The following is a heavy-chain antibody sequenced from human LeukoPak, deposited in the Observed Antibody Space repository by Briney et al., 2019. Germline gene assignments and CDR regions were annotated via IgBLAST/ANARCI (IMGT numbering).Heavy chain of an antibody. Sequence: PRGSLRVFLAASGFTFSSYAMSWVRQAPGKGLEWVSASSGSGGSTYYARSVKGRFSISRDNSKNTLYLQINSLRAEDTAIYYCATPEKHRHSLYYFDYWGEGTLATVSS. J-gene: IGHJ4*02. V-gene: IGHV3-23*01. D-gene: IGHD5-18*01. CDR2: SSGSGGST. CDR1: GFTFSSYA. CDR3: ATPEKHRHSLYYFDY.